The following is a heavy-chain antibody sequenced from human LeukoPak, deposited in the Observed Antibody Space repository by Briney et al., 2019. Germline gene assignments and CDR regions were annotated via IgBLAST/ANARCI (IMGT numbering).Heavy chain of an antibody. V-gene: IGHV1-2*04. D-gene: IGHD6-13*01. CDR1: GYTFTDYY. CDR3: ARDASEGIAAAGEPRCDP. CDR2: INPNSGGT. J-gene: IGHJ5*02. Sequence: GASVKVSFKASGYTFTDYYMHWVRQAPGQGPEWMGWINPNSGGTNYPQKFQGWVTMTRDTSISTAYMELSRLRSDDTAVYYCARDASEGIAAAGEPRCDPWVQGTLVTVSS.